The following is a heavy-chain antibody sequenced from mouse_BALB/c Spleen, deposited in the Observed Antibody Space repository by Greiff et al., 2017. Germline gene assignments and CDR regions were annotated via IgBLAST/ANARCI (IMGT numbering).Heavy chain of an antibody. CDR3: ARSGDYYGRGFAY. Sequence: VQLKQSGAELVKPGASVKLSCTASGFNIQDTYMHWVKQRPEQGLEWIGRIDPANGNTKYDPKFQGKATITADTSSNTAYLQLSSLTSEDTAVYYCARSGDYYGRGFAYWGQGTLVTVSA. J-gene: IGHJ3*01. CDR2: IDPANGNT. D-gene: IGHD1-2*01. V-gene: IGHV14-3*02. CDR1: GFNIQDTY.